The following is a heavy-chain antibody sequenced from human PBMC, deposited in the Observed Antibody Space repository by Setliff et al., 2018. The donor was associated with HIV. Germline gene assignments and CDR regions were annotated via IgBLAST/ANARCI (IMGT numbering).Heavy chain of an antibody. V-gene: IGHV4-4*07. J-gene: IGHJ4*02. CDR3: ARDVARFDYDTGGYYVSHFDY. CDR1: GGSITSSY. Sequence: SETLSLTCTVSGGSITSSYWSWIRQPAGKGLEWIGRIYTSGSTKYNPSLKSRVTISVDTSKNQFSVRLTSVTAADTAVYFCARDVARFDYDTGGYYVSHFDYWGQGTQVTVSS. CDR2: IYTSGST. D-gene: IGHD3-22*01.